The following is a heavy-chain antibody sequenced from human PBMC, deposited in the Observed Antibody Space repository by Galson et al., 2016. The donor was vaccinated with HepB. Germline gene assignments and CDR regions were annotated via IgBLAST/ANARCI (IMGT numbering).Heavy chain of an antibody. CDR1: GLTSSTYG. CDR3: AKYYYEGSGYEWPFDY. Sequence: SLRLSCAASGLTSSTYGMHWVRQAPGKGLEWVAVISYDGGDKYYADSVKGRFTISRDNSNNTLYLKMNSLRAEDTAVYYCAKYYYEGSGYEWPFDYWGQGTLVTVSS. V-gene: IGHV3-30*18. J-gene: IGHJ4*02. D-gene: IGHD3-22*01. CDR2: ISYDGGDK.